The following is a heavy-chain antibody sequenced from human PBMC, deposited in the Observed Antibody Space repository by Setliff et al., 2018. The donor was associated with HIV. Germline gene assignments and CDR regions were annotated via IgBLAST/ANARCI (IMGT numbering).Heavy chain of an antibody. CDR1: GGSISSHC. J-gene: IGHJ4*02. V-gene: IGHV4-4*08. Sequence: PSETLSLTCTVSGGSISSHCWSWIRQSPGKALEWIGYIYASGSIIYNPSLKSRVTMSVDTSKNQFSLKLNSLIAADTAVYFCARGGPDYYDYPYFDSWGQGTLVTSPQ. D-gene: IGHD3-22*01. CDR3: ARGGPDYYDYPYFDS. CDR2: IYASGSI.